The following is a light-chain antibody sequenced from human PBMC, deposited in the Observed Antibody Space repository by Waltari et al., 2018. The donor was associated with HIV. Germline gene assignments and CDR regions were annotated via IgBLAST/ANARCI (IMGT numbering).Light chain of an antibody. CDR1: SHNVATNH. V-gene: IGLV1-47*01. CDR3: AAWDGTLRAHYV. J-gene: IGLJ1*01. CDR2: RKE. Sequence: VLTQPPSASGTPGQRVTISCSGSSHNVATNHVYRYQHLPGLPPKLPLLRKEQRPSGVPDRFFGSKSGTSASLAISAHRSEDEADYYCAAWDGTLRAHYVFGTGTKVTVL.